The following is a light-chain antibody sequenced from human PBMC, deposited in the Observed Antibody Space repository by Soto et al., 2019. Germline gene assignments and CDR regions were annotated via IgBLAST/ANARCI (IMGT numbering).Light chain of an antibody. V-gene: IGLV2-8*01. CDR3: SSYAGRDILV. J-gene: IGLJ3*02. CDR2: EVT. CDR1: SVDINY. Sequence: QSALTQPPSASGSRGQSVTISCTGTSVDINYVSWFQQHPVKAPKLIICEVTKRPSGVPARYSGSKSGNTASLTVSGLQDDDEDDYYCSSYAGRDILVFGGGTQLTVL.